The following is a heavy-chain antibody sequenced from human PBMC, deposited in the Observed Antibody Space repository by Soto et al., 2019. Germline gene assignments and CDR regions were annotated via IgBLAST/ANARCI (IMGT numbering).Heavy chain of an antibody. CDR2: INHSGST. CDR1: GGSFSGYY. J-gene: IGHJ6*02. V-gene: IGHV4-34*01. Sequence: SETLSLTCAVYGGSFSGYYWSWIRQPPGKGLEWIGEINHSGSTNYNPSLKSRVTISVDTSKNQFSLKLSSVTAADTAVYYCARSLRFLEWLLYYGMDVWGQGTTVTVSS. CDR3: ARSLRFLEWLLYYGMDV. D-gene: IGHD3-3*01.